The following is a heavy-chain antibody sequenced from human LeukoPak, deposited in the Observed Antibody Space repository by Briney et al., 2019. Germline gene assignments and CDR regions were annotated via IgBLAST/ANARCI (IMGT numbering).Heavy chain of an antibody. CDR3: ARVLGSSWHSYFQH. Sequence: GGSLRLSCAASGFTFSDYYMSWIRQAPGKGLEWVSYISSSGSTIYYADSVKGRFTISRDNAKNSLYLQMNSLRAEDTAVYYCARVLGSSWHSYFQHWGQGTLVTVSS. CDR1: GFTFSDYY. D-gene: IGHD6-13*01. V-gene: IGHV3-11*01. CDR2: ISSSGSTI. J-gene: IGHJ1*01.